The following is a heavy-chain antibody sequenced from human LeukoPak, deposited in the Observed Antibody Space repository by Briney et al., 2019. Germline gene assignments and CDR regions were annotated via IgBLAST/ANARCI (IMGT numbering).Heavy chain of an antibody. CDR3: ARGPGGYCSSTSCYTNMDV. D-gene: IGHD2-2*02. V-gene: IGHV1-69*13. J-gene: IGHJ6*03. CDR1: GYTFTSYY. Sequence: GASVKVSCKASGYTFTSYYMHWVRQAPGQGLEWMGGIIPIFGTANYAQKFQGRVTITADESTSTAYMELSSLRSEDTAVYYCARGPGGYCSSTSCYTNMDVWGKGTTVTVSS. CDR2: IIPIFGTA.